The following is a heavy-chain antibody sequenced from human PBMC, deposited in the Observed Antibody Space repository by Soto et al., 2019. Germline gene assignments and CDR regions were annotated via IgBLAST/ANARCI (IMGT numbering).Heavy chain of an antibody. D-gene: IGHD1-1*01. V-gene: IGHV3-21*01. CDR3: ARAGTTGTNTAGFDP. CDR2: ISSSSSYI. J-gene: IGHJ5*02. Sequence: TGGSLRLSCVASEFPFSSYSMNWVRQAPGKGLEWVSSISSSSSYIYYADSVKGRFTISRDNAKNSLYLQMNSLRAEDTAVYYCARAGTTGTNTAGFDPWGQGTLVTVSS. CDR1: EFPFSSYS.